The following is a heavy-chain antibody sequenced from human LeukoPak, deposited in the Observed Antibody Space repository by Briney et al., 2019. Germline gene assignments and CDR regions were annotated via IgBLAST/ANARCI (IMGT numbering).Heavy chain of an antibody. J-gene: IGHJ3*02. CDR1: GYTFTSYG. Sequence: ASVKVSCKASGYTFTSYGISWVRQAPGQGLEWMGWISAYNGNTNYAQKLQGRVTMTTDTSTSTAYMELRSLRSDDTAVYYCAKLEASGSYPRQDAFDIWGQGTMVTVSS. CDR3: AKLEASGSYPRQDAFDI. CDR2: ISAYNGNT. V-gene: IGHV1-18*01. D-gene: IGHD1-26*01.